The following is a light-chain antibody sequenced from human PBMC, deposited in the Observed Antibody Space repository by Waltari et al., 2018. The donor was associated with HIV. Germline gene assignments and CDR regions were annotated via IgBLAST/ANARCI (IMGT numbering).Light chain of an antibody. CDR1: TSNIGSHT. Sequence: QSVLTQPPSASATPGQRVTIPCSGSTSNIGSHTVHWYQQLPGAAPKLLIFDNQPRPAGVPERFSGSRASTSATLAISGLQSGDEADYYCSTCDDSLSANVFASGTTVTVL. V-gene: IGLV1-44*01. CDR3: STCDDSLSANV. CDR2: DNQ. J-gene: IGLJ1*01.